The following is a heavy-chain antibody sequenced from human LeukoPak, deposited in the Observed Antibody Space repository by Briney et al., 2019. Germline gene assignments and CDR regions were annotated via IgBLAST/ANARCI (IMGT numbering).Heavy chain of an antibody. J-gene: IGHJ4*02. CDR3: ARDSPPAHCSGGSCYFDH. Sequence: SETLSLTCSVSGDSISSSSYYWSWIRQPAGKGLEWIGRIYTGGSTDYNPSLKSRVTISRDTSKNEFSLKLSSVTAADTAVYYCARDSPPAHCSGGSCYFDHWGQGTLVTVSS. CDR2: IYTGGST. V-gene: IGHV4-61*02. CDR1: GDSISSSSYY. D-gene: IGHD2-15*01.